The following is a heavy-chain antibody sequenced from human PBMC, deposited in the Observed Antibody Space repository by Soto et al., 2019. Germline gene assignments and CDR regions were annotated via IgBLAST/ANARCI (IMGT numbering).Heavy chain of an antibody. CDR2: IIPIFVTA. D-gene: IGHD6-13*01. J-gene: IGHJ6*04. Sequence: QVQLVQSGAEVKKPGSSVKVSCKASGGTFSSYAISWVRQAPRQGLEWIGGIIPIFVTANYAQKFQGRVTITADKSTSTAYMELSSLRSEDTAVYYCARVAEYISSWFNYYCYGMDVWGKGTTVTVSS. V-gene: IGHV1-69*06. CDR3: ARVAEYISSWFNYYCYGMDV. CDR1: GGTFSSYA.